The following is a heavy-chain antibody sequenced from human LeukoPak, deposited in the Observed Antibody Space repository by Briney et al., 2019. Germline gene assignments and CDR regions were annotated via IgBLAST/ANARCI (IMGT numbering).Heavy chain of an antibody. CDR2: ISSSSSYI. CDR3: ARDLDGDYFGFLAY. J-gene: IGHJ4*02. D-gene: IGHD4-17*01. V-gene: IGHV3-21*01. CDR1: GSTFSSYS. Sequence: PGGSLRLSCAASGSTFSSYSMNWVRQAPGKGLEWVSSISSSSSYIYYADSVKGRFTISRDNAKNSLYLQMNSLRAEDTAVYYCARDLDGDYFGFLAYWGQGTLVTVSS.